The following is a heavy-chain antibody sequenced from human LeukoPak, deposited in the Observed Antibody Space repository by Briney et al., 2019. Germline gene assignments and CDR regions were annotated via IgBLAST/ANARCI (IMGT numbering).Heavy chain of an antibody. Sequence: GGSLRLSCAASGFTFSSYWMRWVRQAPGKGLEWVANIKQDGSEKFYADSVKGRFTIFRDNAKNSLYLQMNSLRAEDTAVYYCARRIVEPSVFDYWGQGTLVTVSS. D-gene: IGHD1-26*01. CDR2: IKQDGSEK. V-gene: IGHV3-7*01. CDR3: ARRIVEPSVFDY. J-gene: IGHJ4*02. CDR1: GFTFSSYW.